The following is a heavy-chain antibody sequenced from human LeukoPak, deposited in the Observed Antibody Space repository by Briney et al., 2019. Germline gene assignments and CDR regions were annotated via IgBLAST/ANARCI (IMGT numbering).Heavy chain of an antibody. V-gene: IGHV1-24*01. D-gene: IGHD2-21*01. CDR2: FDPEDGET. CDR3: ATVRGIPGGDAFDI. J-gene: IGHJ3*02. CDR1: GYTLTELS. Sequence: ASVKVSCKVSGYTLTELSMHWVRQAPGKGLEWMGGFDPEDGETIYAQKFQGRVTMTEDTSTDTAYMELSSLRSEDTAVYYCATVRGIPGGDAFDIWGQGTMVTVSS.